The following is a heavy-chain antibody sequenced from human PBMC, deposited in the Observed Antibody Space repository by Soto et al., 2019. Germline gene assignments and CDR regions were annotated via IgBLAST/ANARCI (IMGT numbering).Heavy chain of an antibody. D-gene: IGHD2-2*01. V-gene: IGHV1-69*06. Sequence: QVQLVQSGAEVKKPGSSVKVSCKGSGGFNSYSISWVRQAPGQGPEWMGGIIHIFATPTYAQKFQGRVTITADKSTSTAYMELSRLTSEDTAVYYCARGGPVIIPAATNWFDPWGQGTLVSVSS. J-gene: IGHJ5*02. CDR3: ARGGPVIIPAATNWFDP. CDR2: IIHIFATP. CDR1: GGFNSYS.